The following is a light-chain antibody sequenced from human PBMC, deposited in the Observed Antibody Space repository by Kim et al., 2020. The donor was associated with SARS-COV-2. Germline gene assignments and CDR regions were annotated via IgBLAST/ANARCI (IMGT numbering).Light chain of an antibody. CDR1: QSVNSY. CDR2: DAS. J-gene: IGKJ4*01. Sequence: LSPRERATLSCRASQSVNSYLAWYQQGPGQAPRLLIYDASNRATGIPARFSGSGSGTDFTLTISSLEPEDFAVYYCQHRSNWPLTFGGGTKVDIK. CDR3: QHRSNWPLT. V-gene: IGKV3-11*01.